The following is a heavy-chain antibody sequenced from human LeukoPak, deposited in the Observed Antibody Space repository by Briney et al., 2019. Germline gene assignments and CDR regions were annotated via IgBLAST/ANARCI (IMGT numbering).Heavy chain of an antibody. Sequence: GGSLRLSCAASGFTFSSYSMNWVRQAPGKGLEWVSSISSSSSYIYYADSVKGRFTISRDNAKNSLYLQMNSLRAEDTAVYYYARGPLAVKQWPKDWFDPWGQGTLVTVSS. CDR2: ISSSSSYI. CDR1: GFTFSSYS. D-gene: IGHD6-19*01. J-gene: IGHJ5*02. V-gene: IGHV3-21*01. CDR3: ARGPLAVKQWPKDWFDP.